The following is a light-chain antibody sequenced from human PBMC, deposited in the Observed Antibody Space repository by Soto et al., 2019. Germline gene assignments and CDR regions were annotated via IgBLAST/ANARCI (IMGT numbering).Light chain of an antibody. Sequence: QLVLTQPPSVSGAPGQRVTISCTGSTSNIGAGYDVHWYQQVPGTAPKLLIYGSVNRPSGVPDRFSGSKSGASASLAITGLQAEDEADYYCQSYDSSLRGVFGGGTKLTV. CDR3: QSYDSSLRGV. V-gene: IGLV1-40*01. CDR1: TSNIGAGYD. CDR2: GSV. J-gene: IGLJ3*02.